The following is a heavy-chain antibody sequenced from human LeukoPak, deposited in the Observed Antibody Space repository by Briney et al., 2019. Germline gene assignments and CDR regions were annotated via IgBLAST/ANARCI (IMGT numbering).Heavy chain of an antibody. J-gene: IGHJ4*02. CDR3: ARDRGFGVVTPIDS. V-gene: IGHV3-11*01. D-gene: IGHD3-3*01. Sequence: GGSLRLSCTASRFTFSDYDISCIRQAGGKGLEWVSCMSSSGNTIYSADSVKCRFTISRDNAKSSLYLQLNSLRAEDTAVYYCARDRGFGVVTPIDSWGQGTLVTVSS. CDR1: RFTFSDYD. CDR2: MSSSGNTI.